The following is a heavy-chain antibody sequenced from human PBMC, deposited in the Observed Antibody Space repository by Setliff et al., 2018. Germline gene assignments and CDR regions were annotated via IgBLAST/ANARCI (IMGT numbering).Heavy chain of an antibody. CDR2: ISSSGSSI. CDR3: ARIGDYVPKD. V-gene: IGHV3-11*01. Sequence: PGGSLRLSCAASEFTLSDYYISWIRQAPGKGLEWISYISSSGSSIYYADSVKGRFTISRDNAKNSLYLQMNSLRVDDTAVYYCARIGDYVPKDWGQGTLVTVSS. D-gene: IGHD4-17*01. CDR1: EFTLSDYY. J-gene: IGHJ4*02.